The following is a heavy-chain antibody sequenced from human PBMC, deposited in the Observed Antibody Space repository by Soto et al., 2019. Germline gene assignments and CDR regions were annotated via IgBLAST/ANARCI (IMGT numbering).Heavy chain of an antibody. J-gene: IGHJ6*02. CDR2: ISNSGNAM. CDR3: ARDRQPSSYIGLDF. CDR1: GFTFSDHY. V-gene: IGHV3-11*01. Sequence: GSLRLSCEASGFTFSDHYMSWARQAPGKGLEWLSHISNSGNAMYYADSVKGRFNISRDNAKNSLYLQMNNLRAEDTAVYYCARDRQPSSYIGLDFWGQGTTVTVSS. D-gene: IGHD4-4*01.